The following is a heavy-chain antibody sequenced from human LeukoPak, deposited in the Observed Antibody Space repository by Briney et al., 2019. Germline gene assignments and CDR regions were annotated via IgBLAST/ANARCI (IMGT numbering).Heavy chain of an antibody. J-gene: IGHJ4*02. CDR3: ARDSSSFPNYFDY. CDR1: GFTVSSTY. CDR2: IYSDGTT. D-gene: IGHD3-3*02. V-gene: IGHV3-53*01. Sequence: GGSLRLSCAASGFTVSSTYMSWVRQAPGKGLGWVSLIYSDGTTFYADSVKGRFAISTDNSKNTLYLQMSSLRAEDTAVYYCARDSSSFPNYFDYWGQGTLITVSS.